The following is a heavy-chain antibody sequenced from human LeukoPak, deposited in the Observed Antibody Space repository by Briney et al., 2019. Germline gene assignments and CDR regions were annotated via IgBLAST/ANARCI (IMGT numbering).Heavy chain of an antibody. D-gene: IGHD3-22*01. CDR1: GFTFSGYS. CDR3: ARDSYGSSGYYYVSDY. Sequence: GGSLRLSCAASGFTFSGYSMNWVRQAPGKGLEWVSYISSISRTIYYADSVKGRFTISRDNAKNSLYLRMNSLRDEDTAVYYCARDSYGSSGYYYVSDYWGQGTLVTVSS. J-gene: IGHJ4*02. V-gene: IGHV3-48*02. CDR2: ISSISRTI.